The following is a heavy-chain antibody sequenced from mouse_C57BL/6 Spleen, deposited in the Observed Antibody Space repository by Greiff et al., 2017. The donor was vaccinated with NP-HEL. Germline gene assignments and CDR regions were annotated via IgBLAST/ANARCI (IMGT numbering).Heavy chain of an antibody. CDR2: IWGDGST. CDR1: GFSLTSYG. J-gene: IGHJ4*01. Sequence: VQVVESGPGLVAPSQSLSITCTVSGFSLTSYGVSWVRQPPGKGLEWLGVIWGDGSTNYHSALISRLSISKDNSKSQVFLKLNSLQTDDTATYYCAKTFLLPGWGAMDYWGQGTSVTVSS. V-gene: IGHV2-3*01. D-gene: IGHD1-1*02. CDR3: AKTFLLPGWGAMDY.